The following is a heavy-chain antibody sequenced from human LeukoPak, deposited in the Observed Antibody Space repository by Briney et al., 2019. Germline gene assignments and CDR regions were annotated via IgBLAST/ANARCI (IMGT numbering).Heavy chain of an antibody. Sequence: NASETLSLTCAVYGGSFSGYYWSWIRQPPGKGLEWLGEINHSGSTNYNPSLKSRVTISVDTSKNQFSLKLSSVTAADTAVYYCARGGHYGGGNWFDPWGQGTLVTVSS. V-gene: IGHV4-34*01. CDR3: ARGGHYGGGNWFDP. J-gene: IGHJ5*02. D-gene: IGHD4-23*01. CDR2: INHSGST. CDR1: GGSFSGYY.